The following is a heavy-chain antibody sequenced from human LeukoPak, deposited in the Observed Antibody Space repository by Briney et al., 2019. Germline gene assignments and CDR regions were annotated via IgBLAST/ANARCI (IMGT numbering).Heavy chain of an antibody. J-gene: IGHJ4*02. CDR3: AWSYCSGGSCYLGY. V-gene: IGHV3-48*03. CDR2: ISSSGSNI. CDR1: GFTFSSYE. D-gene: IGHD2-15*01. Sequence: GGSLRLSCAASGFTFSSYEMNWVRQAPGKGLEWVSYISSSGSNIYYADSVKGRFTISRDNAKNSLYLQMNSLRAEDTAVYYCAWSYCSGGSCYLGYWGQGTLVTVSS.